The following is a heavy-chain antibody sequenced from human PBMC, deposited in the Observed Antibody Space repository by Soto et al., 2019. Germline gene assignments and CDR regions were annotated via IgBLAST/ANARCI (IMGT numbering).Heavy chain of an antibody. CDR2: ITWDAGSA. Sequence: PGGSLRLSCAGSGFTFDDHTMHWVRQAPGEGLEWVSLITWDAGSAFYADSVRGRFTISRDNSKNSLYLQMNSLRTEDSALYYCAKEKDRIFDYWGRGTPVTVSS. CDR1: GFTFDDHT. CDR3: AKEKDRIFDY. J-gene: IGHJ4*02. V-gene: IGHV3-43*01.